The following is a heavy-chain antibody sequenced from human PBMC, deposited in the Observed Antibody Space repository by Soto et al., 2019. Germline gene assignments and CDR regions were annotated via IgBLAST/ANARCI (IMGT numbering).Heavy chain of an antibody. J-gene: IGHJ6*02. CDR1: GASISSSSYY. V-gene: IGHV4-39*01. CDR3: ARLNAGTTYYYYGMDV. Sequence: SETLSLTCTVSGASISSSSYYWGWIRQPPGKGLEWIGSIYYSGSTYYNQSLKSRVTISVDTSKNQITMELSSVIAADTALYYCARLNAGTTYYYYGMDVWGQGTTVT. D-gene: IGHD1-7*01. CDR2: IYYSGST.